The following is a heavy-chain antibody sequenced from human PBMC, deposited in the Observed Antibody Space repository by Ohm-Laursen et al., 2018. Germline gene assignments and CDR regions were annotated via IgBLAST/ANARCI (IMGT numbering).Heavy chain of an antibody. Sequence: SLRLSCTASGFTFSSYAMGWVRQAPGKGLEWVSAISGSGGSTYYADSVKGRFTISRDNSKNTLYLQMNSLRAEDTAVYYCANGRRDFWSGAKYYFDYWGQGTLVTVSS. CDR2: ISGSGGST. CDR1: GFTFSSYA. CDR3: ANGRRDFWSGAKYYFDY. V-gene: IGHV3-23*01. J-gene: IGHJ4*02. D-gene: IGHD3-3*01.